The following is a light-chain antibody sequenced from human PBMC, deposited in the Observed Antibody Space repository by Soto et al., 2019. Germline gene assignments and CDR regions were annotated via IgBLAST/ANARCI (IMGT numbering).Light chain of an antibody. V-gene: IGLV1-40*01. CDR3: QSYDSSLTDWV. CDR2: RTN. CDR1: SSNIGAGYD. Sequence: QSVLTQPPSVSGAPGQRVTISCTGTSSNIGAGYDVPWYQQLPETAPKLLIFRTNNRPSGVPDRFSGSKSDTSASLAITGIQADDEADDYCQSYDSSLTDWVFGTGTKLTVL. J-gene: IGLJ1*01.